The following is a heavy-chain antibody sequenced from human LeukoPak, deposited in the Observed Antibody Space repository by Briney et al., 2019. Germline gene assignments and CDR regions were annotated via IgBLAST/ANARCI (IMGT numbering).Heavy chain of an antibody. CDR1: GVSISSYY. CDR2: IYYSGST. V-gene: IGHV4-59*01. CDR3: AREPQLVSGYFDY. J-gene: IGHJ4*02. Sequence: SETLSLTCTVSGVSISSYYWSWLRQPPGKGLEWIGYIYYSGSTNYNPSLKSRVTISVDTSKNQFSLKLSSVTAADTAVYYCAREPQLVSGYFDYWGQGTLVTVSS. D-gene: IGHD6-13*01.